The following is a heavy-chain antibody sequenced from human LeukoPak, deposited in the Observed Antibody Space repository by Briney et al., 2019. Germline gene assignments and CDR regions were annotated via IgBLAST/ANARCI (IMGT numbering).Heavy chain of an antibody. D-gene: IGHD2-2*01. CDR3: ARGVRSIGPRRMGVVPAAMPVSNRYNWFDP. CDR1: GGSFSGYY. V-gene: IGHV4-34*01. CDR2: INHSGST. J-gene: IGHJ5*02. Sequence: SETLSLTCAVYGGSFSGYYWSWIRQPPGKGLEWIGEINHSGSTNYNPSLKSRVTISVDTSKNQFSLKLSSVPAADTAVYYCARGVRSIGPRRMGVVPAAMPVSNRYNWFDPWGQGTLVTVSS.